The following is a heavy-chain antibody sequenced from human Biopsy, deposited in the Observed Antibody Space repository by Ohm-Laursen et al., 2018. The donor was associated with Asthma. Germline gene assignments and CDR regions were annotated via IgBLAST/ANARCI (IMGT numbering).Heavy chain of an antibody. D-gene: IGHD6-19*01. CDR2: VIPLLDTG. CDR1: GDTFRTSA. V-gene: IGHV1-69*13. Sequence: SVKVSCKASGDTFRTSAFSWVRQAPGQGLEWMGGVIPLLDTGDYAQKFQGRVTITADESTSTAYMEVTSLRSEDTAIYYRARCQVGYSSGWSLLLKKIYYSGMDVWGQGTAVTVSS. J-gene: IGHJ6*02. CDR3: ARCQVGYSSGWSLLLKKIYYSGMDV.